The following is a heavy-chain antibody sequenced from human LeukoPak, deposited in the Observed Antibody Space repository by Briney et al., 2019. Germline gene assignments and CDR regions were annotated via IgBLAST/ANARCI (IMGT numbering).Heavy chain of an antibody. CDR1: GYTFTNYD. Sequence: GASVKVSCKASGYTFTNYDINWVRQAAGQGLEWMGWMNPNSGDTGHAQKFQGRVTMTRNTSINTAYMELSSLRSEDTAVYYCARGWIVDRFTFGYWGQGTLVTVSS. D-gene: IGHD3-22*01. CDR2: MNPNSGDT. CDR3: ARGWIVDRFTFGY. J-gene: IGHJ4*02. V-gene: IGHV1-8*01.